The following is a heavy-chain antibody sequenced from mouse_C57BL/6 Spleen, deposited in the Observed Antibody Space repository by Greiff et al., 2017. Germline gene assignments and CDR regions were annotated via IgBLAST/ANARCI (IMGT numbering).Heavy chain of an antibody. Sequence: QVQLQQPGAELVKPGASVKMSCKASGYTFTSYWITWVKQRPGQGLEWIGDIYPGSGSTNYNEKFKSKATLTVDTSSSTAYMQLSSLTSEDSSVYYCARRYGNYDGYFDVWGTGTTVTVSS. CDR1: GYTFTSYW. V-gene: IGHV1-55*01. D-gene: IGHD2-1*01. CDR3: ARRYGNYDGYFDV. J-gene: IGHJ1*03. CDR2: IYPGSGST.